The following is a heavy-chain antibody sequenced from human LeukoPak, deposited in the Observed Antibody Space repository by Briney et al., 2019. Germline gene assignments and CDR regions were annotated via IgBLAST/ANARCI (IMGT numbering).Heavy chain of an antibody. CDR3: ARAGLAEAQLDF. CDR1: GDSVTSYY. Sequence: PSETLSLTCTVSGDSVTSYYWSWIRQPAGKGLEWIGHIHSSGNTNYNPSLKSRVTVSVDMSKNQFSLSLSSVTAADTAVYYCARAGLAEAQLDFWGQGTLVTVSS. D-gene: IGHD6-19*01. J-gene: IGHJ4*02. V-gene: IGHV4-4*07. CDR2: IHSSGNT.